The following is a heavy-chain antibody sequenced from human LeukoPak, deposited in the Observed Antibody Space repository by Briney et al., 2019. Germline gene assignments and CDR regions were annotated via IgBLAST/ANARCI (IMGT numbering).Heavy chain of an antibody. Sequence: GGSLRLSCAASGFTFGHYAMHWVRQAPGRGLEWVSLISGDGDGTYYADSVKGRFTIYRDTSRNSLYLQMDSLRTEDTALYYCAKDRGGYYGSGTSYYFYGMDVWGQGTTVTVSS. D-gene: IGHD3-10*01. V-gene: IGHV3-43*02. CDR3: AKDRGGYYGSGTSYYFYGMDV. CDR2: ISGDGDGT. J-gene: IGHJ6*02. CDR1: GFTFGHYA.